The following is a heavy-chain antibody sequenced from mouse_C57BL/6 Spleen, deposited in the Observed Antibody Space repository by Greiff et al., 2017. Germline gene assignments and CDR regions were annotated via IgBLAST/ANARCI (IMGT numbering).Heavy chain of an antibody. V-gene: IGHV1-63*01. CDR2: IYPGGGYT. CDR1: GYTFTNYW. CDR3: ARSDYGSSLYYAMDY. Sequence: VKLQQSGAELVRPGTSVKMSCKASGYTFTNYWIGWAKQRPGHGLEWIGDIYPGGGYTNYNEKFKGKATLTADKSSSTAYMQFSSLTSEDSAIYYCARSDYGSSLYYAMDYWGQGTSVTVSS. J-gene: IGHJ4*01. D-gene: IGHD1-1*01.